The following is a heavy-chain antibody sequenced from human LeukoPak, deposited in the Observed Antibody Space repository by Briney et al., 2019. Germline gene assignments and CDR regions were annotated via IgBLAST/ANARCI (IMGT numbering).Heavy chain of an antibody. J-gene: IGHJ5*02. CDR2: INHSGST. Sequence: SETLSLTCAVYGGSFSGYYWSWIRQPPGKGLEWIGEINHSGSTNYNPSLKSRVTISVDTSKNQFSLKLSSVTAADTAVYYCASITMVRGVDRWGQGTLVTVSS. CDR3: ASITMVRGVDR. V-gene: IGHV4-34*01. D-gene: IGHD3-10*01. CDR1: GGSFSGYY.